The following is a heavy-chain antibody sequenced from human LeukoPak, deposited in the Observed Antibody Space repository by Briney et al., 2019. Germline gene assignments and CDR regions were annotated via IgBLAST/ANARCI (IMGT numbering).Heavy chain of an antibody. CDR1: GYTFTGYY. V-gene: IGHV1-2*02. CDR3: ARDLSGWFDP. D-gene: IGHD3-3*01. Sequence: ASVKVSCKASGYTFTGYYMHWVRQAPGQGLERMGWINPNSGGTNYAQKFQGRVTMTRDTSISTAYMELRSLRSDDTAVYYCARDLSGWFDPWGQGTLVTVSS. J-gene: IGHJ5*02. CDR2: INPNSGGT.